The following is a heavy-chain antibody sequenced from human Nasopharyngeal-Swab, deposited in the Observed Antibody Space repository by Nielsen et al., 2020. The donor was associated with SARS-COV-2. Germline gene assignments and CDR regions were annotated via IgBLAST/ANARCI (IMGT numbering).Heavy chain of an antibody. Sequence: GGSLRLSCAASGFTFSNYAMSWVRQAPGKGLEWVSVIYSGGSTYYADSVKGRFTISRDNSKNTLYLQMNSLRAEDTAVYYCAASVVVVAALDYWGQGTLVTVSS. CDR2: IYSGGST. D-gene: IGHD2-15*01. V-gene: IGHV3-53*01. CDR3: AASVVVVAALDY. CDR1: GFTFSNYA. J-gene: IGHJ4*02.